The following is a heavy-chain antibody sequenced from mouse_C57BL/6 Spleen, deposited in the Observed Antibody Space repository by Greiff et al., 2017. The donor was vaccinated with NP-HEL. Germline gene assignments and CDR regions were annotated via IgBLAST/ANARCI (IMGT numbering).Heavy chain of an antibody. CDR1: GYTFTSYW. CDR3: AREDYDYDPYAMDY. Sequence: QVQLQQSGAELVRPGSSVKLSCKASGYTFTSYWMDWVKQRPGQGLEWIGNIYPSDSETHYNQKFKDKATLTVDKSSSTAYMQLSSLTSEDSAVYYCAREDYDYDPYAMDYWGQGTSVTVSS. CDR2: IYPSDSET. D-gene: IGHD2-4*01. V-gene: IGHV1-61*01. J-gene: IGHJ4*01.